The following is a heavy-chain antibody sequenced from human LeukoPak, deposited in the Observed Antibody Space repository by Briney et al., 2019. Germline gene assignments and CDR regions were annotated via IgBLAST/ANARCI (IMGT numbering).Heavy chain of an antibody. D-gene: IGHD1-26*01. Sequence: GGSLRLSCAASGFTFSTYGMNWVRQAPGKGLEWVSYIGSATSNIYYADSVKGRFTISRDNAKNSLYLQMNSLRAEDTAVYYCARDVLLDHWGQGTLVTVSS. CDR2: IGSATSNI. CDR1: GFTFSTYG. V-gene: IGHV3-48*01. CDR3: ARDVLLDH. J-gene: IGHJ4*02.